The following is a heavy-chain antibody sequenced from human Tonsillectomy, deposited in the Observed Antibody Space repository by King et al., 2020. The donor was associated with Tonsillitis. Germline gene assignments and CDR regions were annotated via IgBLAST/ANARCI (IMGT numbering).Heavy chain of an antibody. D-gene: IGHD2-15*01. V-gene: IGHV3-23*04. Sequence: VQLVESGGGLVQPGGSLRLSCAASGFTFSSYAMSWVRQAPGKGLEWVSAISGSGGSTYYADSVKGRFTISRDNSKNTLYLQMNSLRAEDTAVYYCAKKRRIVPVVVANYYYGMDVWGQGTTVTVSS. CDR1: GFTFSSYA. CDR2: ISGSGGST. CDR3: AKKRRIVPVVVANYYYGMDV. J-gene: IGHJ6*02.